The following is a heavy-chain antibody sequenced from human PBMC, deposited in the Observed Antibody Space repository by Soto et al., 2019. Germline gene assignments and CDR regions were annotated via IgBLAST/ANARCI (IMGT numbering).Heavy chain of an antibody. J-gene: IGHJ4*02. CDR1: GGSISSSNW. CDR2: MYHSGIT. D-gene: IGHD6-6*01. V-gene: IGHV4-4*02. CDR3: ASWEYIDGTFRLDY. Sequence: QVQLQESGPGLVKPSGTLSLTCAVSGGSISSSNWWRWVRQHPGKGLEWIGEMYHSGITNYNPSLKSRVTITVDKSKNQLSLKLSSVTAADTAVYYCASWEYIDGTFRLDYWGQGTLVTVSS.